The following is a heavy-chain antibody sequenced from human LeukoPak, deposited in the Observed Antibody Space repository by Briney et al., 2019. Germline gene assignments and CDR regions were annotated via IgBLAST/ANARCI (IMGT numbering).Heavy chain of an antibody. CDR3: ARLDIDSSGLFDY. CDR1: GGSISSGGYS. CDR2: IYHSGST. Sequence: SQTLSLTCAVSGGSISSGGYSWSWIRQPPGKGLEWIGYIYHSGSTYYNPSLKSRVTISVDRSENQFSLKLSSVTAADTAVYYCARLDIDSSGLFDYWGQGTLVTVSS. V-gene: IGHV4-30-2*01. J-gene: IGHJ4*02. D-gene: IGHD3-22*01.